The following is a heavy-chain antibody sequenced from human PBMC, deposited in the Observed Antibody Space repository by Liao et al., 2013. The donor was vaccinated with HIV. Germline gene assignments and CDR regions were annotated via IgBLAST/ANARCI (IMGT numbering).Heavy chain of an antibody. J-gene: IGHJ6*03. D-gene: IGHD5-18*01. V-gene: IGHV4-4*07. CDR2: IYASGGT. CDR1: GGSIRSYY. CDR3: TRDLPVDTAMPDYYYYYMEV. Sequence: QVQLRESGPGLVKPSETLSLSCTVSGGSIRSYYWSWIRQSADKRLEWIGRIYASGGTNYNPSLKSRVSMSVDTSQNQFSLKLSSVTAADTAVYYCTRDLPVDTAMPDYYYYYMEVWGRGTTVTVSS.